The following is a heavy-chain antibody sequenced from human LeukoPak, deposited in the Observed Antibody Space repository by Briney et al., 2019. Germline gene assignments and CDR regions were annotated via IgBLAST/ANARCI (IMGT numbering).Heavy chain of an antibody. CDR3: ARGWYSSSWYPPFDY. Sequence: GGSLRLSCAASGFTFRNYAMSWVRQTPGKGLEWVSVIYSGGSTYYADSVKGRFTISRDNSKNTLYLQMNSLRAEDTAVYYCARGWYSSSWYPPFDYWGQGTLVTVSS. CDR1: GFTFRNYA. V-gene: IGHV3-53*01. J-gene: IGHJ4*02. CDR2: IYSGGST. D-gene: IGHD6-13*01.